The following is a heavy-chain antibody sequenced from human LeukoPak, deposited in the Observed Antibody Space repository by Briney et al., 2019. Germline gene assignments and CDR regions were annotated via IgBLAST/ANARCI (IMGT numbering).Heavy chain of an antibody. D-gene: IGHD3-3*01. CDR1: GFTFSSYG. J-gene: IGHJ6*02. Sequence: GGSLRLSCAASGFTFSSYGMHWVRQAPGKGLEWVAVIWYDGSNKYYADSVKGRFTISRDNSKNTLYLQMNSLRAEDTAVYYCARDYDFWSGYRAYYYYYGMDVWGQGTTVTVSS. CDR3: ARDYDFWSGYRAYYYYYGMDV. CDR2: IWYDGSNK. V-gene: IGHV3-33*01.